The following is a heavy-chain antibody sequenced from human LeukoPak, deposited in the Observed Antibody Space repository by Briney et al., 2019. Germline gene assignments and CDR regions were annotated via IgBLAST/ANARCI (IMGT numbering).Heavy chain of an antibody. CDR1: GYTFTGYY. D-gene: IGHD3-3*01. CDR3: ARGGFGPNYYYGMDV. V-gene: IGHV1-2*04. J-gene: IGHJ6*02. Sequence: ASVNVSCKASGYTFTGYYMHWVRQAPGQGLEWMGWINPNSGGTNYAQKFQGWVTMTRDTSISTAYMELSRLRSDDTAVYYCARGGFGPNYYYGMDVWGQGTTVTVS. CDR2: INPNSGGT.